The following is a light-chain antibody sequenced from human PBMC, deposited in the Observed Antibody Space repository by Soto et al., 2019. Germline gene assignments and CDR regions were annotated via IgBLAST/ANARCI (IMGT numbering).Light chain of an antibody. V-gene: IGKV4-1*01. CDR1: QRALYSSNNKNY. CDR2: WAS. Sequence: DIVMTQSPDSLAVSLRERATSNCKSSQRALYSSNNKNYFAWYQQKPGQPPKLLTYWASTRASGVPDRFSGSGSGTEFTLTISSLQAEDVAVYYCQHDYSTPLTFGGGPKVEIK. J-gene: IGKJ4*01. CDR3: QHDYSTPLT.